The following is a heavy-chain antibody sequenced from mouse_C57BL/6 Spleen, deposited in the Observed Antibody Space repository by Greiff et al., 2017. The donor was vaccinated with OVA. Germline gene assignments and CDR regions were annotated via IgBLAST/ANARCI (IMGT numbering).Heavy chain of an antibody. V-gene: IGHV2-5*01. Sequence: VKLLGPGPGLVRPAQRLSIPCTVPGFPLTTYGVHWVRQSPGKGLEWLGGIWRGGSTDYNAAFMSRLSITKDNSKSKVFFNMNSLQADDTAIYYCAKNYYDYDGFAYWGQGTLVTVSA. CDR1: GFPLTTYG. J-gene: IGHJ3*01. D-gene: IGHD2-4*01. CDR3: AKNYYDYDGFAY. CDR2: IWRGGST.